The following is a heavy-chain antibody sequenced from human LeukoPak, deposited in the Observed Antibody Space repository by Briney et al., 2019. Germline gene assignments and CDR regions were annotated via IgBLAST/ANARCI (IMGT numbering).Heavy chain of an antibody. J-gene: IGHJ4*02. D-gene: IGHD5-18*01. V-gene: IGHV4-59*01. CDR2: IYYSGST. CDR1: GGSISSYY. Sequence: SETLSLTCTVSGGSISSYYWSWIRQPPGKGLEWIGYIYYSGSTNYNPSLKSRVTISVDTSKNQFSLKLSSVTAADTAVYYCARETPIQLWSRGYYFDYWGQGTLVTVSS. CDR3: ARETPIQLWSRGYYFDY.